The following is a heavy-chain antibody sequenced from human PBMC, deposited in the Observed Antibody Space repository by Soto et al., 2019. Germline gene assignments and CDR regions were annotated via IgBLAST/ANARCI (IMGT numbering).Heavy chain of an antibody. CDR3: SHRSSISRSDY. CDR2: IYWGDNK. CDR1: GFSLSTTGVC. J-gene: IGHJ4*02. V-gene: IGHV2-5*02. D-gene: IGHD3-3*02. Sequence: QITLKESGPTLIQPTQTLTLTCAFSGFSLSTTGVCVGWIRQPAGKALELLLVIYWGDNKRYSPSLKTSLTITKDSSKNQGVLTMANMDPVDTDAYYCSHRSSISRSDYWGQGALVTVSS.